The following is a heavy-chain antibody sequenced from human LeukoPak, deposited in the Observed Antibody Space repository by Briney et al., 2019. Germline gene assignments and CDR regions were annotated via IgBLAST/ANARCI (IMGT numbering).Heavy chain of an antibody. CDR1: GGSISSSNW. CDR3: ARVMGISPRYYDILTGLRGGYYFDY. CDR2: IYHSGST. Sequence: SGTLSLTCAVSGGSISSSNWWSWVRQPPGKGLEWIGEIYHSGSTNYNPSLKSRVTISVDKSKNQFSLKLSSVTAADTAVYYCARVMGISPRYYDILTGLRGGYYFDYWGQGTLVTVSS. J-gene: IGHJ4*02. D-gene: IGHD3-9*01. V-gene: IGHV4-4*02.